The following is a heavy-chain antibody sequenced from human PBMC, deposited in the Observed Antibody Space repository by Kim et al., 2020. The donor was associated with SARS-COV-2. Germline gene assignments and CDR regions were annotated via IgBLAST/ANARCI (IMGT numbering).Heavy chain of an antibody. CDR3: AKDRGDGYNFVYYGMDV. D-gene: IGHD5-12*01. J-gene: IGHJ6*02. V-gene: IGHV3-30*18. CDR2: ISYDGSNK. CDR1: GFTFSSYG. Sequence: GGSLRLSCAASGFTFSSYGMHWVRQAPGKGLEWVAVISYDGSNKYYADSVKGRFTISRDNSKNTLYLQMNSLRAEDTAVYYCAKDRGDGYNFVYYGMDVWGQGTTVTVSS.